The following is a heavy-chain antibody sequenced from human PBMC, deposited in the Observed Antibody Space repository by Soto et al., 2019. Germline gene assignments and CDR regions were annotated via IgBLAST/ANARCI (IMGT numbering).Heavy chain of an antibody. CDR1: GYSISSGYY. CDR3: ARDLLLTSFDP. Sequence: LSLTCAVSGYSISSGYYWGWIRQPPGKGLEWIGSIYHSGSTYYNPSLKSRVTISVDTSKNQFSLKLSSVTAADTAVYYCARDLLLTSFDPWGQGTLVTVSS. J-gene: IGHJ5*02. D-gene: IGHD3-22*01. V-gene: IGHV4-38-2*02. CDR2: IYHSGST.